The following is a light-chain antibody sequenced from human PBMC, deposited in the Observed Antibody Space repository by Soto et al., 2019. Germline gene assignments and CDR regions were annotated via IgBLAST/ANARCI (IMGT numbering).Light chain of an antibody. CDR3: SSNISSSNFVV. V-gene: IGLV2-14*01. Sequence: QSVLTQPASGSGSPGQSITISCTGTSRDVGGYNYVSWHQQHPGKAPKVIITEVSNRPSGVSNRFSGSKSGNTASLTISGLQAEDEADYYCSSNISSSNFVVFGGGTKLTVL. CDR1: SRDVGGYNY. J-gene: IGLJ2*01. CDR2: EVS.